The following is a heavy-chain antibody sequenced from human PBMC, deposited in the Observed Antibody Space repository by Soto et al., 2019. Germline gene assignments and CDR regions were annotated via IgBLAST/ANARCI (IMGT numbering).Heavy chain of an antibody. Sequence: QVQLQESGPGLVKPSETLSLTCTVSGDSISSYYWTWIRQPPGKGLEWIAFIYYGGSTNYNPSLKSRVTISVDTSKNQFSLYLNSVTAADTAVYYCARPGRDWGSLEYWGQGTRVTVSS. CDR2: IYYGGST. CDR1: GDSISSYY. CDR3: ARPGRDWGSLEY. V-gene: IGHV4-59*08. D-gene: IGHD7-27*01. J-gene: IGHJ4*02.